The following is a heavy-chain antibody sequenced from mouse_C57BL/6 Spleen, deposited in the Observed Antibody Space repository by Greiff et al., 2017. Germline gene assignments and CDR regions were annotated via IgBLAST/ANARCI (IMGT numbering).Heavy chain of an antibody. CDR1: GFTFSDYG. D-gene: IGHD2-2*01. J-gene: IGHJ4*01. CDR3: ARKGIYGYDNYAMDY. CDR2: ISSGSSTI. Sequence: EVKLVESGGGLVKPGGSLKLSCAASGFTFSDYGMHWVRQAPEKGLEWVAYISSGSSTIYYANTVKGRFTIFRDNAMNTLFLQITRLRSEDTSMYYCARKGIYGYDNYAMDYWGQGTSVTVSS. V-gene: IGHV5-17*01.